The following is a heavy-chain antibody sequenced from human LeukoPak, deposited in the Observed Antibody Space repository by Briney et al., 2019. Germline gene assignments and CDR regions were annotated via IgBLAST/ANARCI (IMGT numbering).Heavy chain of an antibody. J-gene: IGHJ6*02. Sequence: ASVKVSCKASGGTFSSYAISWVRQAPGQGLEWMGGIIPIFGTANYAQKFQGRVTITTDESTSTAYMELSSLRSEDTAVYYCASPTKPFDYGGIYYGMDVWGQGTTVTVSS. V-gene: IGHV1-69*05. CDR2: IIPIFGTA. CDR1: GGTFSSYA. CDR3: ASPTKPFDYGGIYYGMDV. D-gene: IGHD4-23*01.